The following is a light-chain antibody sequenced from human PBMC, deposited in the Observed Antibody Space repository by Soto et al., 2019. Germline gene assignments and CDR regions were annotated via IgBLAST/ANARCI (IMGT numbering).Light chain of an antibody. Sequence: EIVLTQSPGTLSLSPGERATLSCRASQSVSSAYLAWYQQIPGQAPRLLIYGASSRATGIPDRLSGSVSGTDFTLTISGLEPEDFAVYYCQQSGSSFYTFGQGTKLEIK. V-gene: IGKV3-20*01. CDR2: GAS. CDR1: QSVSSAY. J-gene: IGKJ2*01. CDR3: QQSGSSFYT.